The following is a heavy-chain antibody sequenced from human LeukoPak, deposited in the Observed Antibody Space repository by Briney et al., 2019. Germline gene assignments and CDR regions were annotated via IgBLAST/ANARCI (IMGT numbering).Heavy chain of an antibody. Sequence: GGSLRLSCAASGFTFSSYWMSWVRQAPGKGLEWVANIKQDGREKYYADSVKGRFTISRDNSKNTLYLQMNSLRAEDTAVYYCARGPGGYSSGWVRYFDYWGQGTLVTVSS. D-gene: IGHD6-19*01. J-gene: IGHJ4*02. CDR3: ARGPGGYSSGWVRYFDY. CDR2: IKQDGREK. CDR1: GFTFSSYW. V-gene: IGHV3-7*01.